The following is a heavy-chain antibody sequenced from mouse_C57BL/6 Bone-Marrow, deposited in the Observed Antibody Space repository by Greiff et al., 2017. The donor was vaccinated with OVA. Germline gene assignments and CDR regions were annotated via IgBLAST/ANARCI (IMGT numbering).Heavy chain of an antibody. CDR2: IHPNSGST. CDR3: AREGLTINYYFDY. V-gene: IGHV1-64*01. D-gene: IGHD3-3*01. J-gene: IGHJ2*01. Sequence: QVQLQQPGAELVKPGASVKLSCKASGYTFTSYWMHWVKQRPGQGLEWIGMIHPNSGSTNYNEKFKSKATLTVDKSSSTAYMQLSSLTSEDSAVYYCAREGLTINYYFDYWGQGTTLTVSS. CDR1: GYTFTSYW.